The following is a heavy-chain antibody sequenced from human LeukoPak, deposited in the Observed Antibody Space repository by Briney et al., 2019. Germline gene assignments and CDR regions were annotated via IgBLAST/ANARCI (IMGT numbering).Heavy chain of an antibody. CDR3: TRSRDGYNYDYFDY. D-gene: IGHD5-24*01. Sequence: GGSLRLSCTASGFTFGDYAMSWFRQAPGKGLEWVGFIRSKAYGGTTEYAASVKGRFTISRDDSKSIAYLQMNSLKTEDTAVYYCTRSRDGYNYDYFDYWGQGTLVTVSS. CDR2: IRSKAYGGTT. V-gene: IGHV3-49*03. J-gene: IGHJ4*02. CDR1: GFTFGDYA.